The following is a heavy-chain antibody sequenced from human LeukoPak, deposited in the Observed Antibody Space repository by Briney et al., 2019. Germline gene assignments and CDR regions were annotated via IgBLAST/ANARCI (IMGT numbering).Heavy chain of an antibody. CDR3: TTGDTYNDY. V-gene: IGHV4-4*07. CDR2: VSPRGTT. D-gene: IGHD5-18*01. CDR1: GASISPFY. J-gene: IGHJ4*02. Sequence: SETLSLTCTVSGASISPFYWVRVGQAPGKGLGGIGRVSPRGTTNYNPSLKSRDTMSIDTSKNQFSLKVISVTDADTAVYYCTTGDTYNDYWGQGTLVTVSS.